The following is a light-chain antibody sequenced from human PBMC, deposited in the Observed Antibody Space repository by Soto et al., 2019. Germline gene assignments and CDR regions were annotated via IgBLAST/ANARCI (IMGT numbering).Light chain of an antibody. J-gene: IGKJ1*01. CDR3: QHYGSSPWT. CDR2: GAS. CDR1: QSVSSSY. Sequence: EIVLTQSPGTLSLSPGERATLSCRASQSVSSSYLAWYQQKPGQAPRLLIYGASSRATGIPDRFSGSGSGTDLTLTISRLEPEDFAVYYCQHYGSSPWTFGQGTKVEIK. V-gene: IGKV3-20*01.